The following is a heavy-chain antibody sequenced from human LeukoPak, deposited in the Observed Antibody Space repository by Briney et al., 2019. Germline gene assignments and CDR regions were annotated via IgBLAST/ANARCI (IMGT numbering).Heavy chain of an antibody. CDR1: GFTFDDYG. Sequence: GGSQRLSCAASGFTFDDYGMSWVRQAPGKGLEWVSGINWNGGSTGYADSVKGRFTISRDNAKNSLYLQMNSPRAEDTALYYCAAHGDYDWRYYYMDVWGKGTTVTVSS. D-gene: IGHD4-17*01. CDR3: AAHGDYDWRYYYMDV. V-gene: IGHV3-20*04. J-gene: IGHJ6*03. CDR2: INWNGGST.